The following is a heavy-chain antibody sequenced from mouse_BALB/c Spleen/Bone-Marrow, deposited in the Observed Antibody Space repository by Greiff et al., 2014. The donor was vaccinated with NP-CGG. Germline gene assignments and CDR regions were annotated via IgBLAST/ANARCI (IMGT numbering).Heavy chain of an antibody. Sequence: VKLMESGPGLVAPSQSLSITCTVSGFSLTNYGVHWVRQPPGKGLEWLGVIWADGSTDYNSAHMSRLSISKDNSKSQVFFKMNGLQTDDTAMYYCARITTATGAMDYWGQGTSVTVSS. CDR3: ARITTATGAMDY. J-gene: IGHJ4*01. CDR2: IWADGST. V-gene: IGHV2-9*02. CDR1: GFSLTNYG. D-gene: IGHD1-2*01.